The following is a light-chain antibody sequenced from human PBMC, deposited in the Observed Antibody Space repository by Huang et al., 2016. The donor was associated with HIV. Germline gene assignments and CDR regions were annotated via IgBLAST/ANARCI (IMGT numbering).Light chain of an antibody. CDR1: QSVNNNY. CDR2: RAS. CDR3: QQFGSSPPYS. J-gene: IGKJ2*03. Sequence: EILLTQSPDTLSLSPGERATLSCRASQSVNNNYLAWYQQKPGQAPRLLIYRASTRATGIPDRFSGSGSGTDFTLTISRLEPDDLAVYYCQQFGSSPPYSFGQGTKLEIK. V-gene: IGKV3-20*01.